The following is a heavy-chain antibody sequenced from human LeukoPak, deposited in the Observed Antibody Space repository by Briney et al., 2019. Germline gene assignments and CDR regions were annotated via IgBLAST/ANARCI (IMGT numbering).Heavy chain of an antibody. D-gene: IGHD6-19*01. J-gene: IGHJ3*02. Sequence: TGGSLRLSCAASGFTFDDYGMSWVRQAPGKGLEWVSGINWNGDNTNYADSLKGRFTISRDNAKNSLYLQMNSLRAEDTAVFYCARGKYNSGSWDAFDIWGQGTMVTVSS. CDR2: INWNGDNT. CDR3: ARGKYNSGSWDAFDI. CDR1: GFTFDDYG. V-gene: IGHV3-20*04.